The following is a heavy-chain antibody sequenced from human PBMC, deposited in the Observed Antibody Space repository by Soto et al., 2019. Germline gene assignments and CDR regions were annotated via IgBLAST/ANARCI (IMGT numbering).Heavy chain of an antibody. Sequence: QVQLQESGPGLVKPSQTLSLTCTVSGGSISSGSYYWSWIRQHPGKGLEWIGNISHSGNTYYNPSLNSRVSMSVDTSKNQFSLRLRSVTVADTAVYYCASSPSSSDFGYWGQGTLVTVSS. D-gene: IGHD3-10*01. J-gene: IGHJ4*02. V-gene: IGHV4-31*03. CDR2: ISHSGNT. CDR1: GGSISSGSYY. CDR3: ASSPSSSDFGY.